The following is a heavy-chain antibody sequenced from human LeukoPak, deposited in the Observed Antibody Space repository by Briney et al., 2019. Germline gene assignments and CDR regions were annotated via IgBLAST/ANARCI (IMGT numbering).Heavy chain of an antibody. V-gene: IGHV1-8*01. CDR2: MNPNSGNT. CDR3: ARDGGYYDFWSGYY. Sequence: ASVKVSCKASGYTFTSYDINWVRQAPGQGLEWMGWMNPNSGNTGYAQKFQGRVTMTRNTSISTAYMELSSLRSEDTAVYYCARDGGYYDFWSGYYWGQGTLVTVSS. J-gene: IGHJ4*02. CDR1: GYTFTSYD. D-gene: IGHD3-3*01.